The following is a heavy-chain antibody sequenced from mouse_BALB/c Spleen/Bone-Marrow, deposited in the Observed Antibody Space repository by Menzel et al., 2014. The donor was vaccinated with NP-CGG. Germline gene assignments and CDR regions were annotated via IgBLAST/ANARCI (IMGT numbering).Heavy chain of an antibody. D-gene: IGHD1-2*01. CDR1: GFAFSRYW. CDR2: INPDSNTI. V-gene: IGHV4-1*02. CDR3: ARLGYYGSFAY. Sequence: EVKLQESGGGLVQPGGSLKLSCAASGFAFSRYWMSWVRQAPGKGLEWIGEINPDSNTINYTPSLKDKFIISRDNAKNTLYLQMSKERSEDTALYYGARLGYYGSFAYWGQGTLVTVSA. J-gene: IGHJ3*01.